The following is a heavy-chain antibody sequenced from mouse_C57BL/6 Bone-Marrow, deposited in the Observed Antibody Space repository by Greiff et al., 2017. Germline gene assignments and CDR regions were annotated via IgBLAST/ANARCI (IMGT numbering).Heavy chain of an antibody. V-gene: IGHV1-69*01. Sequence: QVQLQQPGAELVMPGASVKLSCKASGYTFTSYWMHWVKQRPGQGLEWIGEIDPSDSYTNYNQKFKGKSTLTVEKSSCTAYMQLSSLTSEDAAVYYCALPYFDYWGQGTTLTVSS. CDR3: ALPYFDY. D-gene: IGHD1-1*01. CDR2: IDPSDSYT. CDR1: GYTFTSYW. J-gene: IGHJ2*01.